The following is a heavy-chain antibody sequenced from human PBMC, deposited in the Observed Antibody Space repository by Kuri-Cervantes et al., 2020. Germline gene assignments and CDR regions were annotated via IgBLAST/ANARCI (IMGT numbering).Heavy chain of an antibody. J-gene: IGHJ6*03. Sequence: GGSLRLSCAASGFIFRSYDMHWVRQATGKGLEYVSAIDTAGDRYYPGSVKGRVTISRENAKNALYLQMNSLRAGDTAVYYCAKGPSTVTTSYVYYYYYYYMDVWGKGTTVTVSS. CDR2: IDTAGDR. CDR3: AKGPSTVTTSYVYYYYYYYMDV. V-gene: IGHV3-13*01. CDR1: GFIFRSYD. D-gene: IGHD4-17*01.